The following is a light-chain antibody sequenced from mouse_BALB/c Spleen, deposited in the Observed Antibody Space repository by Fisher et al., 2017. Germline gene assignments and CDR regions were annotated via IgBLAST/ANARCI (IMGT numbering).Light chain of an antibody. J-gene: IGKJ5*01. CDR3: QQWSSNPPT. CDR2: STS. CDR1: SSISY. Sequence: IVLTQSPAIMSASPGEKVTMTCSASSSISYLHWYQQKPGSSPKLWIYSTSNLASEVPARFSGSGSGTSYSLTISSMEAEDAATYYCQQWSSNPPTFGAGTKLELK. V-gene: IGKV4-68*01.